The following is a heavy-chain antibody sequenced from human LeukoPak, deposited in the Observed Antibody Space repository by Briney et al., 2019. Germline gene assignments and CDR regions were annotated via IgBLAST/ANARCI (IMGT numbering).Heavy chain of an antibody. D-gene: IGHD6-19*01. CDR1: GGSFSGYY. CDR2: MYLDGTT. J-gene: IGHJ4*02. V-gene: IGHV4-34*01. Sequence: PSETLSLTCAVYGGSFSGYYWSWLRQPPGKGLEWIGEMYLDGTTNFNPSLKSRVIILIDKSKNQLSLQLTSVTAADTAVYYCAGLEGRYSTGWFYFFDYWGQGALVTVSS. CDR3: AGLEGRYSTGWFYFFDY.